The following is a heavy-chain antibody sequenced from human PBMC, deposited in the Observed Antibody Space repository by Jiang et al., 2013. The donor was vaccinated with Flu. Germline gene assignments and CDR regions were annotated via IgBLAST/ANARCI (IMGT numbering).Heavy chain of an antibody. Sequence: SGFTFSRYAMHWVRQAPGKGLEYVSAINSNGDSTYYANSVKGRFTVSRDNSKNTLYLQLGSLRAEDMAVYYCARSRTYYYESSDYWGQGTLVTVSS. CDR2: INSNGDST. V-gene: IGHV3-64*01. D-gene: IGHD3-22*01. CDR3: ARSRTYYYESSDY. J-gene: IGHJ4*02. CDR1: GFTFSRYA.